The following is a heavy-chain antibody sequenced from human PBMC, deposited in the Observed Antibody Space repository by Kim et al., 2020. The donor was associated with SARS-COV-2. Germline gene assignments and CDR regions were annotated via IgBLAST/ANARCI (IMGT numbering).Heavy chain of an antibody. CDR3: ARGQPPITMVRGVIPYYFDY. J-gene: IGHJ4*02. CDR2: TKQDGSEK. CDR1: GFTFSSYW. Sequence: GGSLRLSCAASGFTFSSYWMSWVRQAPGKGLEWVANTKQDGSEKYYVDSVKGRFTISRDNAKNSLYLQMNSLRAEDTAVYYCARGQPPITMVRGVIPYYFDYWGQGTLVTVSS. D-gene: IGHD3-10*01. V-gene: IGHV3-7*01.